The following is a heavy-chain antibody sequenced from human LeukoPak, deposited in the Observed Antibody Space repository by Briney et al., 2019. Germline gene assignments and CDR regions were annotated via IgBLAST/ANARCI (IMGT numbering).Heavy chain of an antibody. J-gene: IGHJ4*02. V-gene: IGHV1-69*06. CDR3: ARVAWSSVVVVAATHFDY. CDR1: GGTFSSYA. CDR2: IIPIFGTA. Sequence: ASVKVSCKASGGTFSSYAISWVRQAPGQGLEWMGGIIPIFGTANYAQKFQGRVTITADKSTSTAYMELGSLRSEDTAVYYCARVAWSSVVVVAATHFDYWGQGTLVTVSS. D-gene: IGHD2-15*01.